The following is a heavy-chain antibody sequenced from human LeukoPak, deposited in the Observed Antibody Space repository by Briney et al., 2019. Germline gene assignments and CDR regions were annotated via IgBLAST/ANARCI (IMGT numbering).Heavy chain of an antibody. Sequence: SETLSLTCTVSGGSISSYYWTWIRQPPGKGLEWIGYIYYTGSTDYNPSLKSRVAISLDTSKNQFSLKLSSMTAADTAVYYCARDKLGWYFDLWGRGTLVTVSS. V-gene: IGHV4-59*01. J-gene: IGHJ2*01. CDR2: IYYTGST. CDR1: GGSISSYY. D-gene: IGHD7-27*01. CDR3: ARDKLGWYFDL.